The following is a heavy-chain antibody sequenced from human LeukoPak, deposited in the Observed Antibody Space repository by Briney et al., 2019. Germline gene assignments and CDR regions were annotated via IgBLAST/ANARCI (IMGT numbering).Heavy chain of an antibody. CDR3: ACREFYSPWPGP. J-gene: IGHJ5*02. Sequence: TGGSLRLSCAASGFTFSSYAMSWVRQAPGKGLEWVSAISGSGGSTYYADSVKGRFTISADKSITTAYLQWSSLKASDTAIYYCACREFYSPWPGPWGQGILVTVSS. V-gene: IGHV3-23*01. CDR2: ISGSGGST. CDR1: GFTFSSYA. D-gene: IGHD5-18*01.